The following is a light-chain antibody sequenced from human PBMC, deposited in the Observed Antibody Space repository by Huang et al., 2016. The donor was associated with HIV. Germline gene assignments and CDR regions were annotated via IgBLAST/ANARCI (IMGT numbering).Light chain of an antibody. CDR1: QSVTTN. J-gene: IGKJ1*01. V-gene: IGKV6-21*02. CDR2: STS. Sequence: EIVLTQSPDFQSVTVKEKVPITCRASQSVTTNLHWYQQKPHQSPKRLIKSTSQSISGGPSRFSGGGSGTDFTLTINGLEAEDAATYYCHQTSTLPQTFGQGTKVEV. CDR3: HQTSTLPQT.